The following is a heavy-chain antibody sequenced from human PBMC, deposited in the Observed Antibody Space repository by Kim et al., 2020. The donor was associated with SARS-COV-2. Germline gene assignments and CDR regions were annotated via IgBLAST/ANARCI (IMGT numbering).Heavy chain of an antibody. V-gene: IGHV3-11*01. CDR3: ARPFRGGYSGTYYL. D-gene: IGHD1-26*01. CDR1: GFTFSDYY. J-gene: IGHJ3*01. CDR2: ISSSGSTI. Sequence: GGSLRLSCAASGFTFSDYYMSWIRQAPGKGLEWVSYISSSGSTIYYADSVKGRFTISRDNAKNSLYLQMNSLRADDTAVYYCARPFRGGYSGTYYLWGQGTMVTVSS.